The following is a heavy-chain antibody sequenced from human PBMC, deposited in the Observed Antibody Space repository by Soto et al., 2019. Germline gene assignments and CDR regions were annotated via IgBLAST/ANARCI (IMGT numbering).Heavy chain of an antibody. V-gene: IGHV3-53*01. Sequence: GGSLRLSCAASWFTVSSNYMSWVRQAPGKGLEWVSIIYSGGSTYYADSVKGRFTISRANSKNTLYLQMNSLRAEDTAVYYCASSSGYYSLDYWGQGTLVTVSS. CDR1: WFTVSSNY. CDR2: IYSGGST. J-gene: IGHJ4*02. CDR3: ASSSGYYSLDY. D-gene: IGHD3-22*01.